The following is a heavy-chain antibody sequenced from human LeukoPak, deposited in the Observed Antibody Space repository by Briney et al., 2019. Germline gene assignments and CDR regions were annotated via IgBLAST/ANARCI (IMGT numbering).Heavy chain of an antibody. D-gene: IGHD3-22*01. V-gene: IGHV4-61*02. Sequence: SQTLSLTCTVSCASITSDDYYWNWIRQPAGKGLEWIGRIYMSGKTDYNPSLKCRVTMSVDSKNQFSLNLSSLTAADTAVYYCARGTYDGSSYYIGSLDYWGQGILVTVSS. J-gene: IGHJ4*01. CDR3: ARGTYDGSSYYIGSLDY. CDR2: IYMSGKT. CDR1: CASITSDDYY.